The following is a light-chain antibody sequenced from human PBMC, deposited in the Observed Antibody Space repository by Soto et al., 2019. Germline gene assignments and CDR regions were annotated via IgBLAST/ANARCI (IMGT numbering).Light chain of an antibody. V-gene: IGKV1-39*01. CDR1: QSISNS. J-gene: IGKJ2*01. CDR2: VAS. CDR3: QQTFSPPYT. Sequence: DIQMTHSLSSLSASVGDTVTITCRASQSISNSLSWYQQNPGKAPKFLIYVASTLQRGVPSRFSGSGSGTDFTLTISSLQPEDVATYYCQQTFSPPYTFGQGTKLEIK.